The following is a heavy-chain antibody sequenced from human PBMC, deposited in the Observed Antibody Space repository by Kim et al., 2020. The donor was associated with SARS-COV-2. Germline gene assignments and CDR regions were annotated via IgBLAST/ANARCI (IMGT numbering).Heavy chain of an antibody. Sequence: PSRKRQVTISVDTSKNRFSLKLSSVTAADTAVYYCARRRGSGYPNWLDPWGQGTLVTVSS. J-gene: IGHJ5*02. D-gene: IGHD3-22*01. CDR3: ARRRGSGYPNWLDP. V-gene: IGHV4-39*01.